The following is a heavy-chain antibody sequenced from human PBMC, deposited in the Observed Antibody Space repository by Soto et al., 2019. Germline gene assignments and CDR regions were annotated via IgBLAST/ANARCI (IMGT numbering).Heavy chain of an antibody. Sequence: GGSLRLSCAASGFTFSSYEMNWVRQAPGKGREWVSYISSSGSTIYYADSVKGRFTISRDNAKNSLYLQMNSLRAEDTAVYYCARDEGRDGYNTYYYYGMDVWGQGTTVTVSS. CDR1: GFTFSSYE. V-gene: IGHV3-48*03. D-gene: IGHD5-12*01. CDR2: ISSSGSTI. CDR3: ARDEGRDGYNTYYYYGMDV. J-gene: IGHJ6*02.